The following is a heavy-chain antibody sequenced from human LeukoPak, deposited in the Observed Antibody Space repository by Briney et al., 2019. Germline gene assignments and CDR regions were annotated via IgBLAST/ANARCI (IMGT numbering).Heavy chain of an antibody. D-gene: IGHD1-14*01. V-gene: IGHV3-48*02. CDR1: GFTFN. CDR3: ARDLTLSY. CDR2: ISTSSSTI. J-gene: IGHJ4*02. Sequence: GGSLRLSCAASGFTFNMNWVRRAPGKGLGWVSYISTSSSTIYYADSVKGRFTISRDNAKNSLYLQMNSLRDEDTAVYYCARDLTLSYWGQGTLVTVSS.